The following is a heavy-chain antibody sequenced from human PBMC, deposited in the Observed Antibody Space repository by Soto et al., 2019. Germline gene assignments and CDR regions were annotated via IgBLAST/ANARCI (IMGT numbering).Heavy chain of an antibody. V-gene: IGHV3-7*03. CDR1: GFTFSRYW. CDR3: ESDDGIRTVDY. Sequence: EVQLVESGGGLVQPGGSLRLSCAASGFTFSRYWMSWVRQTPGKGLEWVANIKQDGSEKYYVDSVEGRFTISRDNAENSLSLQMSSLRAEDTDIYYCESDDGIRTVDYWGQGTLVTVS. CDR2: IKQDGSEK. J-gene: IGHJ4*02.